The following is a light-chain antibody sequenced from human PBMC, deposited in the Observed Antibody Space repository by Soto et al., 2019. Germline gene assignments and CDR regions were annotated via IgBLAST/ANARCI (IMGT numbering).Light chain of an antibody. J-gene: IGLJ1*01. CDR1: SSDVGGYNS. CDR3: NSYRHSTTLV. CDR2: EVS. Sequence: QSALTQPASVSGSPGQSITISCTGTSSDVGGYNSVSWFQQHPSKAPKLNIYEVSHRPSGVSIRFSGSKSGNTASLTISGLQAEDEADYYCNSYRHSTTLVFGTGTKVTVL. V-gene: IGLV2-14*01.